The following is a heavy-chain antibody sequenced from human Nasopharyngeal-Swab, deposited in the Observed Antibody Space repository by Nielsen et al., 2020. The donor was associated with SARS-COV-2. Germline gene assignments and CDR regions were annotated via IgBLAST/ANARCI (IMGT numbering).Heavy chain of an antibody. J-gene: IGHJ4*02. D-gene: IGHD6-19*01. CDR2: ISYDGSNK. CDR1: GFTFSSYG. V-gene: IGHV3-30*03. CDR3: ARDMSAVAGAFDY. Sequence: GESLKISCAASGFTFSSYGMHWVRQAPGKGLEWVAVISYDGSNKYYADSVKGRFTISRDNSKNTLYLQMNSLRAEDTAVYYCARDMSAVAGAFDYWGQGTLVTVSS.